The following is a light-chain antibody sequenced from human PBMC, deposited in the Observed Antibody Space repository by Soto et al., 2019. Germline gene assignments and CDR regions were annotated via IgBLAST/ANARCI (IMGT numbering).Light chain of an antibody. CDR2: GAS. J-gene: IGKJ4*01. V-gene: IGKV3-15*01. CDR1: QSVSRN. CDR3: QQYNNWPLT. Sequence: EILMTQSPSTLPVSPGERATLSCGASQSVSRNLAWYQQKPGQAPRLLIYGASTRATGIPARFSGSGSGTEFTLTISSLQSEDFEVYYCQQYNNWPLTFGGGTKVDIK.